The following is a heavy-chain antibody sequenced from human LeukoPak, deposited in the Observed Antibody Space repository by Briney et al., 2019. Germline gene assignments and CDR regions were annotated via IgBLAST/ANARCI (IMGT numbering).Heavy chain of an antibody. CDR1: GYSFTSYW. CDR3: ARRLTHYYDSSGYYDY. CDR2: IYPGDSDT. Sequence: GESLKISCKGSGYSFTSYWIGWVRQMPGKGLEWMGIIYPGDSDTRYSPSFQGQVTISADKYISTAYLQWSGLKASDTAMYYCARRLTHYYDSSGYYDYWGQGTLVTVSS. V-gene: IGHV5-51*01. D-gene: IGHD3-22*01. J-gene: IGHJ4*02.